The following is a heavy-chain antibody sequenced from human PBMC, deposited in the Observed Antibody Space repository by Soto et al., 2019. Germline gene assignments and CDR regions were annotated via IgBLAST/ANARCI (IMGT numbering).Heavy chain of an antibody. CDR2: IYYSGST. V-gene: IGHV4-59*01. CDR3: ARGPTLWAAAGTGNWFDP. Sequence: PSETLSLTCTVSGGSISSYYWSWIRQPPGKGLEWIGYIYYSGSTNYNPSLKSRVTISVDTSKNQFSLKLSSVTAADTAVYYCARGPTLWAAAGTGNWFDPWGQGTLVTVS. J-gene: IGHJ5*02. D-gene: IGHD6-13*01. CDR1: GGSISSYY.